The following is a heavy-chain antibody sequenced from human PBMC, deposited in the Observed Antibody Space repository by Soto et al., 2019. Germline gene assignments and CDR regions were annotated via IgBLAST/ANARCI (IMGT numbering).Heavy chain of an antibody. V-gene: IGHV4-34*01. CDR1: GGSFSGYY. CDR3: TRAATLRYYYGSGSYPPYGMDV. J-gene: IGHJ6*02. CDR2: INHSGST. D-gene: IGHD3-10*01. Sequence: QVQLQQWGAGLLKPSETLSLTCAVYGGSFSGYYWSWIRQPPGKGLEWIGEINHSGSTNYNPSLKGRFTISVDTSKNQFSLQQSSGTAADTAVYYCTRAATLRYYYGSGSYPPYGMDVWGQGTTVTVS.